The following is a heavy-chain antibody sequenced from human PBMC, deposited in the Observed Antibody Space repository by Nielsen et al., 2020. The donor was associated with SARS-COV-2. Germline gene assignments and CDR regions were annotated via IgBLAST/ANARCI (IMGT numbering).Heavy chain of an antibody. CDR2: IYYSGST. CDR3: ARDGIDSGLDV. Sequence: SETLSLTCTVSGGSVSSGSYYWSWIRQPPGKGLEWIGYIYYSGSTNYNPSLKSRVTISVDTSKNQFSLKLSSVPAADTAVYYCARDGIDSGLDVWGQGTTVTVSS. D-gene: IGHD6-19*01. J-gene: IGHJ6*02. V-gene: IGHV4-61*01. CDR1: GGSVSSGSYY.